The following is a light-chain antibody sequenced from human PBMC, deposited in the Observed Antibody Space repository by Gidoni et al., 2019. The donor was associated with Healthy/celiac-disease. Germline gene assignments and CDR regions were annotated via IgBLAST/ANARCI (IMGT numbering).Light chain of an antibody. V-gene: IGKV1-9*01. Sequence: DIQLTQSPSFLSASVGDRVTITCRARQGISSYLAWYQQNPGKTPKLLIYAASTLQSGVPSRFSGSGSGTEFTLTISSLQPEDFATYYCQQLNSYPLTFGQGTRLEIK. CDR3: QQLNSYPLT. CDR1: QGISSY. J-gene: IGKJ5*01. CDR2: AAS.